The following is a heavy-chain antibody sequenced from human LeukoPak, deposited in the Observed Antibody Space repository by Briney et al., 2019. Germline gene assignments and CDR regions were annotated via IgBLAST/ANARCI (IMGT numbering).Heavy chain of an antibody. Sequence: PGGSLTLSCAPSVLTFSIYAMSWVRQSPGEALECASAIACSVGSTYYAHSVKGRFTISRDNSKNTLYLQMSGLSDEDTAVYYCANLIAVAGTENAFDIWGQGTMVTVSS. V-gene: IGHV3-23*01. D-gene: IGHD6-19*01. CDR3: ANLIAVAGTENAFDI. CDR1: VLTFSIYA. CDR2: IACSVGST. J-gene: IGHJ3*02.